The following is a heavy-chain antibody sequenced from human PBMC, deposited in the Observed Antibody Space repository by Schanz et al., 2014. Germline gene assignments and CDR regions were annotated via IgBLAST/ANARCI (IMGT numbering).Heavy chain of an antibody. J-gene: IGHJ4*02. CDR3: ARDHTTESYYSAGPPIDY. V-gene: IGHV3-66*01. Sequence: VQLVESGGGVVQPGRSLRLSCAASGFTFSSYWMHWVRQVPGKGLVWVSTIGTSGGTNYAESVKGRFTISRDNSKNTLFLQMNSLRAEDTAVYYCARDHTTESYYSAGPPIDYWGQGTLVTVSS. CDR1: GFTFSSYW. D-gene: IGHD1-26*01. CDR2: IGTSGGT.